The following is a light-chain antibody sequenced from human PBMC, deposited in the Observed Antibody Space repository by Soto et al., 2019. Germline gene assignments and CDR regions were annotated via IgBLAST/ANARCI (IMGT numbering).Light chain of an antibody. V-gene: IGKV1-5*03. CDR2: KAS. Sequence: DIQMTQSPSTLSASVGDRVTITCRASQSISSWLAWYQQKPGTAPKLLMYKASSLESGVPSRFSGSGSGTEFTLTISSLQPDDFATYYCQQHNSYPWTFGQGTKVEIK. J-gene: IGKJ1*01. CDR1: QSISSW. CDR3: QQHNSYPWT.